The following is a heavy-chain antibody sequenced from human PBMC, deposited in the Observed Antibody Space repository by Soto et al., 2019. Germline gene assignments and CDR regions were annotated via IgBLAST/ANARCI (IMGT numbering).Heavy chain of an antibody. CDR2: IYYSGST. D-gene: IGHD2-21*02. CDR3: AREDDGGDRDYYGLDV. J-gene: IGHJ6*02. Sequence: SETLSLTCTVSGGSISSYYWSWIRQPPGKGLEWIGYIYYSGSTNYNPSLKSRVTISVDTSKNQFSLKLTSVTAADTAVYFCAREDDGGDRDYYGLDVWGQETTVTVSS. CDR1: GGSISSYY. V-gene: IGHV4-59*12.